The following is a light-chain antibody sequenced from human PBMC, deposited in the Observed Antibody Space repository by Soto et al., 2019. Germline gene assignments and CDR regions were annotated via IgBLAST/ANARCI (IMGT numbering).Light chain of an antibody. V-gene: IGKV1-39*01. Sequence: DIQLTPSPSSLSASVGDRISITCRTSQDVGYYLNWYQERPGKAPKVLIYAVSELERGVPPRFSASGSGTDFHLNISRLEPEDLASCYCPRSGIPWTCGPGPKVEMK. CDR1: QDVGYY. CDR3: PRSGIPWT. J-gene: IGKJ1*01. CDR2: AVS.